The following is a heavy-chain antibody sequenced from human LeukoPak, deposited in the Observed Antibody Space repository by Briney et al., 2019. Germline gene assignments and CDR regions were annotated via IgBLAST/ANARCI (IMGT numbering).Heavy chain of an antibody. J-gene: IGHJ3*02. D-gene: IGHD2-21*02. CDR3: AREGLTVDAFDI. V-gene: IGHV3-9*01. Sequence: GGSLRLSCAASGFKFDDYAVHWVRQGPGKGLEWVSGISWNSGIIDYADSVKGRFTISRDNAKSSLFLQMNSLRVEDTALYYCAREGLTVDAFDIWGSGTVVTVSS. CDR2: ISWNSGII. CDR1: GFKFDDYA.